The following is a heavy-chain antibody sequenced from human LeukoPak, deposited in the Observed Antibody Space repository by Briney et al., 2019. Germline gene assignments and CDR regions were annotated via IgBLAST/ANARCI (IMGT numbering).Heavy chain of an antibody. CDR2: IYYSGSS. Sequence: PSETLSLTCTASGVSIRSYYWTWLRQPPGKGLEWVGYIYYSGSSNYNPSLKSRVTISVDTSKNQFSLKLSSVTAADTAVYFCARYVLNWFDPWGQGTLVTVFS. CDR1: GVSIRSYY. CDR3: ARYVLNWFDP. V-gene: IGHV4-59*08. J-gene: IGHJ5*02. D-gene: IGHD3-10*02.